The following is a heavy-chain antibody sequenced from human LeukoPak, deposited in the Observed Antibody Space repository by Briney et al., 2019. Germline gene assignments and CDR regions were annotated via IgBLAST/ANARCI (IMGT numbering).Heavy chain of an antibody. J-gene: IGHJ3*02. Sequence: RPSETLSLTCTVSGGSISSSSYYWGWIRQPPGKGLEWIGSIYYSGSTYYNPSLKSRVTISVDTSKNQFSLKLSSATAADTAVYYCARRAVAGTVDAFDIWGQGTMVTVSS. D-gene: IGHD6-19*01. CDR2: IYYSGST. CDR1: GGSISSSSYY. V-gene: IGHV4-39*01. CDR3: ARRAVAGTVDAFDI.